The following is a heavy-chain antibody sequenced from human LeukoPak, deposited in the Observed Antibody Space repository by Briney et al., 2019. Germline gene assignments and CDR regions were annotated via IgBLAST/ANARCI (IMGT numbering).Heavy chain of an antibody. CDR3: ARGRDGYNWGFDI. CDR2: ISSNGGST. J-gene: IGHJ3*02. CDR1: GFTFSSYA. V-gene: IGHV3-64*01. Sequence: GGSLRLSCAASGFTFSSYAMHWVRQAPGKGLEYVSAISSNGGSTYYANSVKGRFTISRDNSKNTLYLQMGSLRAEDMAVYYCARGRDGYNWGFDIWGQGTMVTVSS. D-gene: IGHD5-24*01.